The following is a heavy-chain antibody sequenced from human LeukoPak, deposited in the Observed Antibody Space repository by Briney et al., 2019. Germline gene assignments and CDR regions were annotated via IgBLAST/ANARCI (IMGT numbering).Heavy chain of an antibody. Sequence: GGSLRLSCAASEFSVGSNYMTWVRQAPGKGLEWVSVIYSGGSTYYADSVKGRFTISRDNSKNTLYLQMNSLRAEDTAVYYCARGMRYISGWYYFDYWGQGTLVTVSS. CDR2: IYSGGST. J-gene: IGHJ4*02. V-gene: IGHV3-66*01. CDR1: EFSVGSNY. D-gene: IGHD6-19*01. CDR3: ARGMRYISGWYYFDY.